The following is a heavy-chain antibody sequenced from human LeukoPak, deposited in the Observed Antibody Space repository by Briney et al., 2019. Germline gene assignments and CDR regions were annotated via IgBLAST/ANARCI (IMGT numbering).Heavy chain of an antibody. CDR3: AKDRSSRYDFWSGSFSHYYYYYMDV. D-gene: IGHD3-3*01. V-gene: IGHV3-23*01. J-gene: IGHJ6*03. Sequence: PGGSLRLSCAASGFTFSSYAMSWVRLAPGKGLEWVSAISGGSADYADSVKGRFSISIDNSKNTLYLQMNSLRAEDTAVYYCAKDRSSRYDFWSGSFSHYYYYYMDVWGKGTTATVSS. CDR1: GFTFSSYA. CDR2: ISGGSA.